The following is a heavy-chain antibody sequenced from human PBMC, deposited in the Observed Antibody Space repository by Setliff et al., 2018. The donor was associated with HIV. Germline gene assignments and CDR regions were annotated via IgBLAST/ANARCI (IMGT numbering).Heavy chain of an antibody. CDR3: ARRVPLLPPRN. Sequence: PSETLSLTCTVSGYSISSRYYWGWIRQSPGKGLEWIGSIYHSGSTQYNPSLKSRVTISVDTPKNQFSLKLSSVTAADTAVYYCARRVPLLPPRNWGQGALVTVSS. CDR2: IYHSGST. CDR1: GYSISSRYY. J-gene: IGHJ4*02. D-gene: IGHD1-26*01. V-gene: IGHV4-38-2*02.